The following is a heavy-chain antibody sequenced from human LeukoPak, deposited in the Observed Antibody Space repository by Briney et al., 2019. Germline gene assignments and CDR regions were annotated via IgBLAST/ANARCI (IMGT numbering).Heavy chain of an antibody. CDR3: ARGGEYYDILTGYYNLGWFDP. V-gene: IGHV3-30-3*01. Sequence: PWGSLRLSCAASGFTFSSYAMHWVRQAPGKGLEWVAVISYDGSNKYYADSVKGRFTISRDNSKGTLYLQMNSLRAEDTAVYYCARGGEYYDILTGYYNLGWFDPWGQGTLVTVSS. D-gene: IGHD3-9*01. J-gene: IGHJ5*02. CDR1: GFTFSSYA. CDR2: ISYDGSNK.